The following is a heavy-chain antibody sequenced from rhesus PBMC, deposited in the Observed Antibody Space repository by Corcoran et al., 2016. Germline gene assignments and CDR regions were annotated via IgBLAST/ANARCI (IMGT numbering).Heavy chain of an antibody. V-gene: IGHV4-169*01. CDR3: ARTLYSNYLDY. D-gene: IGHD4-23*01. J-gene: IGHJ4*01. CDR2: IYGSGSNT. Sequence: QLQLQESGPGLVKPSETLSVTCAVSGGSISSSYWSWIRQAPGKGLEWIGYIYGSGSNTNYNPSLKSRVTLSVDTSKTQLSLKLSSVTTADTAVYYCARTLYSNYLDYWGQGVLVTVSS. CDR1: GGSISSSY.